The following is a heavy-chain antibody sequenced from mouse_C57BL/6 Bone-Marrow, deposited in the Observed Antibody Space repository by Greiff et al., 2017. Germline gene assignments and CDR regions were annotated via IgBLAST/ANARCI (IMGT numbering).Heavy chain of an antibody. Sequence: DVKLVESGGGLVQPGGSMKLSCVASGFTFSNYWMNWVRQSPEKGLEWVAQIRLKSDNYATHYAESVKGRFTISRDDSKSSVYLQMNNLRAEDTGIYYCTEGGGKVYFDYWGQGTTLTVSS. CDR2: IRLKSDNYAT. CDR1: GFTFSNYW. J-gene: IGHJ2*01. V-gene: IGHV6-3*01. CDR3: TEGGGKVYFDY.